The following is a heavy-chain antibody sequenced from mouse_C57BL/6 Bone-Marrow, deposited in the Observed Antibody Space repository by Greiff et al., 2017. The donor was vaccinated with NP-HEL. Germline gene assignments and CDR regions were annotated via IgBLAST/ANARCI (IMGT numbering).Heavy chain of an antibody. J-gene: IGHJ2*01. CDR1: GYTFTSYW. D-gene: IGHD3-3*01. CDR2: IDPSDSYT. CDR3: ARRGTTGPLFDY. Sequence: QVQLKQPGAELVRPGTSVKLSCKASGYTFTSYWMHWVKQRPGQGLEWIGVIDPSDSYTNYNQKFKGKATLTVDTSSSTAYMQLSSLTSEDSAVYYCARRGTTGPLFDYWGQGTTLTVSS. V-gene: IGHV1-59*01.